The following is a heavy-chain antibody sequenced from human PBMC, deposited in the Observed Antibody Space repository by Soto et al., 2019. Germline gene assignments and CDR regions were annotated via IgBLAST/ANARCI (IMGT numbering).Heavy chain of an antibody. D-gene: IGHD3-16*02. Sequence: PSETLSLTCTVSGASISSGYYWTWIRQHPGKGLEWIGYIYYNGNTFYNPSLKSRLTISLDTSKTQFSLKLSSVTAADAAMYYCARALRSYYFDYWGQGTLVTVS. CDR2: IYYNGNT. CDR1: GASISSGYY. CDR3: ARALRSYYFDY. J-gene: IGHJ4*02. V-gene: IGHV4-31*03.